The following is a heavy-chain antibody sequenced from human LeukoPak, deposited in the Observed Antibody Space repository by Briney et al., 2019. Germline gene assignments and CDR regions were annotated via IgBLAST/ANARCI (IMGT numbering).Heavy chain of an antibody. CDR1: GFTFSSYS. Sequence: GGSLRLSCAASGFTFSSYSMNWVRQAPGKGLEWVSSISSSSSYIYYADSVKGLFTISRDNAKNSLYLQMNSLRAEDTAVYYCARERYDSSGELDYWGQGTLVTVSS. V-gene: IGHV3-21*01. CDR3: ARERYDSSGELDY. CDR2: ISSSSSYI. J-gene: IGHJ4*02. D-gene: IGHD3-22*01.